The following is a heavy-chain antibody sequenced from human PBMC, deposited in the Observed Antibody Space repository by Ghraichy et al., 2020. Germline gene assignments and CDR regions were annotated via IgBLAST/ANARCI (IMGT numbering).Heavy chain of an antibody. J-gene: IGHJ3*01. CDR3: AKEGVVVGGDAFDV. CDR1: GFTFSSHA. V-gene: IGHV3-23*01. Sequence: GGSLRLSCAASGFTFSSHAMSWVRQAPGMGLEWVSAVSSGGRNTYYADPVKGRFTISRDNSKNTLYLQMNSLRTEDTAVHYCAKEGVVVGGDAFDVWGQGTMITVSS. CDR2: VSSGGRNT. D-gene: IGHD2-21*01.